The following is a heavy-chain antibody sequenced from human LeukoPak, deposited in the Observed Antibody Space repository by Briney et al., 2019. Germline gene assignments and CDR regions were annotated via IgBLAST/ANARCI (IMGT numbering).Heavy chain of an antibody. CDR3: ARGQWLGRYFDL. V-gene: IGHV4-30-2*01. D-gene: IGHD6-19*01. CDR1: GGSISRGGYS. CDR2: IYHSGST. Sequence: KPSETLSLTCAVSGGSISRGGYSWSWIRQPPGKGLEWIGYIYHSGSTYYNPSLKSRVTISVDRSKNQFSLKLSSVTAADTAVYYCARGQWLGRYFDLWGRGTLVTVSS. J-gene: IGHJ2*01.